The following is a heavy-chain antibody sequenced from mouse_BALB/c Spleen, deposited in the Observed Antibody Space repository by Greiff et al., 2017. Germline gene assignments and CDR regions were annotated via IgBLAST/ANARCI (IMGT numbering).Heavy chain of an antibody. Sequence: VQLQQSGAELVRPGTSVKVSCKASGYAFTNYLIEWVKQRPGQGLEWIGVINPGSGGTNYNEKFKGKATLTADKSSSTAYMQLSSLTSDDSAVYFCARSNEWFAYWGQGTLVTVSA. CDR2: INPGSGGT. CDR3: ARSNEWFAY. J-gene: IGHJ3*01. V-gene: IGHV1-54*01. CDR1: GYAFTNYL.